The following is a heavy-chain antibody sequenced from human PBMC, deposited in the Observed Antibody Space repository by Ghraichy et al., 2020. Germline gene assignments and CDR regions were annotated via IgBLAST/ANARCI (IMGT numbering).Heavy chain of an antibody. J-gene: IGHJ5*02. CDR3: AKSSGATARGWFDP. D-gene: IGHD1-26*01. V-gene: IGHV3-9*01. CDR2: ISWNSGSI. Sequence: SLNISCAASGFTFDDYAMHWVRQAPGKGLEWVSGISWNSGSIGYADSVKGRFTISRDNAKNSLYLQMNSLRAEDTALYYCAKSSGATARGWFDPWGQGTLVTVSS. CDR1: GFTFDDYA.